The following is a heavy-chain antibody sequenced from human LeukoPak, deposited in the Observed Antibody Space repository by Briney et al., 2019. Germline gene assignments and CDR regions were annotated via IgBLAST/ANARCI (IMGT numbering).Heavy chain of an antibody. J-gene: IGHJ4*02. CDR1: RFSFSDYY. CDR2: ISRSGTPI. V-gene: IGHV3-11*01. CDR3: ARDVVYYFDY. D-gene: IGHD2-15*01. Sequence: GGSLRLSCAAARFSFSDYYMSWIRQAPGKGLEWVSYISRSGTPIYYADSVKGRFTISRDNAKNSLYLQMNSLRAEDTAVYYCARDVVYYFDYWGQGTLVSVSS.